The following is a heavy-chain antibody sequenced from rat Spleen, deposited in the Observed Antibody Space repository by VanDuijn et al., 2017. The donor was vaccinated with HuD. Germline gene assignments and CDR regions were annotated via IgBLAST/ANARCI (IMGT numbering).Heavy chain of an antibody. CDR2: IWGNGNT. CDR3: ASGIVAFDY. V-gene: IGHV2S61*01. Sequence: QVQLKESGPGLVQPSQTLSLTCTVAGFSLTSFGVIWVRQPPGKGLEWMGVIWGNGNTIYNSALKSRLSISRDTSKSQVFLKMDNLQTEDTAMYFCASGIVAFDYWGQGVMVTVSS. CDR1: GFSLTSFG. J-gene: IGHJ2*01. D-gene: IGHD1-8*01.